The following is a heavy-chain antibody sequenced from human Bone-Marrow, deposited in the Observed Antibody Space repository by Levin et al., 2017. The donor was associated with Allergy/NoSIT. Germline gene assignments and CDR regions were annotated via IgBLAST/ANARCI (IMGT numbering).Heavy chain of an antibody. Sequence: ASETLSLTCAVSGSSISSGYYWGWIRQPPGTGLEWIGSIYHSGSTYYNPSLKSRVTISVDTSKNQFSLKLSSVTAADTAVYYCASTIVVVPAAIPGPLDYWGQGTLVTVSS. J-gene: IGHJ4*02. D-gene: IGHD2-2*02. CDR3: ASTIVVVPAAIPGPLDY. CDR2: IYHSGST. CDR1: GSSISSGYY. V-gene: IGHV4-38-2*01.